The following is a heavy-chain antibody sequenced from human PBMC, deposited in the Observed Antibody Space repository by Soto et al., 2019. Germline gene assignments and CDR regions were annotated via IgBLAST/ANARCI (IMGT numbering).Heavy chain of an antibody. V-gene: IGHV1-3*01. J-gene: IGHJ6*02. D-gene: IGHD3-3*02. CDR3: ARGRGVIRNYYGMDV. CDR2: INAGSGYT. Sequence: QVQLVQSGAEVKKPGASVKISCEASGYTFTNFSIHWVRQAPGQRLEWMGWINAGSGYTKYSRRFQDIHIITRDRSASTAYMELSILRSENTAMFYCARGRGVIRNYYGMDVWGQGTTVTVSS. CDR1: GYTFTNFS.